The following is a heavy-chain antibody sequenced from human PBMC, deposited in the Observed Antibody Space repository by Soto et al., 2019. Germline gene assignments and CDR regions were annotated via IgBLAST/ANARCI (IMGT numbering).Heavy chain of an antibody. CDR2: INSDGSSS. CDR3: AKDSRLSVVKPYFDY. CDR1: GFTFSSYW. J-gene: IGHJ4*02. V-gene: IGHV3-74*01. D-gene: IGHD2-15*01. Sequence: PGGSLRLSCAASGFTFSSYWMHWVRQAPEKGLVWVSHINSDGSSSTYADSVKGRFTISRDNSKNTLYLQMNSLRAEDTAVYYCAKDSRLSVVKPYFDYWGQGTLVTVSS.